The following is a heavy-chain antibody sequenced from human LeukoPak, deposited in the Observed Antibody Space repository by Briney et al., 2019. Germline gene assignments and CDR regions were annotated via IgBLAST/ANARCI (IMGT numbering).Heavy chain of an antibody. D-gene: IGHD3-16*01. V-gene: IGHV3-30*04. J-gene: IGHJ4*02. CDR3: ARDVWEKGDFDY. CDR2: ISFDGSNK. CDR1: GFNFNAYA. Sequence: GGSLRLSCEASGFNFNAYAIHWVRQAPGKGLEWVALISFDGSNKQYADSVKGRFSISRDNSKNTVSLQMNSLRAEDTAVYYCARDVWEKGDFDYWGQGTLVTVSS.